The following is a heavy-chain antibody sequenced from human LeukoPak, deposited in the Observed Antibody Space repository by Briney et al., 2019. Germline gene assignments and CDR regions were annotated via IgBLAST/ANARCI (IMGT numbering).Heavy chain of an antibody. J-gene: IGHJ3*02. V-gene: IGHV3-23*01. CDR2: ISGSGTNT. CDR3: AKYLTLVRGQYDVFAI. Sequence: GGSLRLSCSASGFAFSGFAMGWVRQAPGKGLEWVSAISGSGTNTYYADSVKGRFTISRDNSKNTLSLQMNSLRAEDTAVYYCAKYLTLVRGQYDVFAIWGQGTLVTVSS. CDR1: GFAFSGFA. D-gene: IGHD3-10*01.